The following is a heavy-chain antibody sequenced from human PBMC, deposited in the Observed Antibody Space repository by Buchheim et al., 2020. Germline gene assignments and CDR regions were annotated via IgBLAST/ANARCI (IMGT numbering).Heavy chain of an antibody. CDR1: GGSISSSSYY. Sequence: QLQLQESGPGLVKPSETLSLTCTVSGGSISSSSYYWGWIRQPPGKGLEWIGSIYYSGSTYYNPSLKSRVTISVDTSKNQFSLKLSSVTAADTAVYYCARRLDFWSGYYTGVRFDPWGQGTL. CDR2: IYYSGST. CDR3: ARRLDFWSGYYTGVRFDP. V-gene: IGHV4-39*01. D-gene: IGHD3-3*01. J-gene: IGHJ5*02.